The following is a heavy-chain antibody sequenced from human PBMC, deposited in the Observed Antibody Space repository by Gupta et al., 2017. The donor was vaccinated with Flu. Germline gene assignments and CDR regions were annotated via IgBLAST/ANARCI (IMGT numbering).Heavy chain of an antibody. CDR1: GRSISSGCYF. CDR3: ARTPMTTVTTDGLRSPSDRRYYYYGMDV. D-gene: IGHD4-17*01. CDR2: NYTSGST. J-gene: IGHJ6*01. V-gene: IGHV4-61*02. Sequence: QVQLQESGPGLLKPSQTLPLPCTAPGRSISSGCYFCSWIRQPAGKGLEWIGRNYTSGSTNYNPSLKSRVTISVDTSKNQFSLKLSSGTAADTAVYYCARTPMTTVTTDGLRSPSDRRYYYYGMDVWGQGTTVTVSS.